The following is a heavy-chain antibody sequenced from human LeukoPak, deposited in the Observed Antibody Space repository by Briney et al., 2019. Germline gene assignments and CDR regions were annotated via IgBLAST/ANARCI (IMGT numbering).Heavy chain of an antibody. J-gene: IGHJ4*02. D-gene: IGHD3-9*01. V-gene: IGHV3-13*01. CDR1: GFTFSSYD. Sequence: GGSLRLSSAASGFTFSSYDMHWVRQATGKGLEWVSAIGTAGDTYYPGSVKGRFTISRENAKNSLYLQMNSLRAEDTALYYCAKDMTPTSYYDILTGFDYWGQGTLVTVSS. CDR3: AKDMTPTSYYDILTGFDY. CDR2: IGTAGDT.